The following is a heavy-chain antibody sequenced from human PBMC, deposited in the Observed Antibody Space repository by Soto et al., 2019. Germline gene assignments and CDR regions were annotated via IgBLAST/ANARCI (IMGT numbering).Heavy chain of an antibody. J-gene: IGHJ6*02. D-gene: IGHD3-10*01. CDR3: AKDXPPRSGGSRDYYYGMDV. CDR1: GFTFSGYD. V-gene: IGHV3-30*18. Sequence: GGSLRLSCGASGFTFSGYDMHWVRQAPGKGLEWVARISYDGSKTYYGDSVKGRFTISRDNSRYTLYLQMYSLGTEDTAHYYCAKDXPPRSGGSRDYYYGMDVWGQGTTVTVSS. CDR2: ISYDGSKT.